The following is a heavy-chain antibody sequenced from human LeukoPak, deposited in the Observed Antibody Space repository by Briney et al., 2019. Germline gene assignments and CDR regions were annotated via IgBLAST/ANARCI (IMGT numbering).Heavy chain of an antibody. J-gene: IGHJ6*03. D-gene: IGHD2-2*01. V-gene: IGHV1-69*05. CDR1: GCTFSSYA. CDR2: IIPIFGTA. Sequence: ASVKVSCKASGCTFSSYAISWVRQAPGQGLEWMGGIIPIFGTANYAQKFQGRVTITTDESTSTAYMELSSLRSEDTAVYYCARGVVPAATQASFYYYYYMDVWGKGTTVTVSS. CDR3: ARGVVPAATQASFYYYYYMDV.